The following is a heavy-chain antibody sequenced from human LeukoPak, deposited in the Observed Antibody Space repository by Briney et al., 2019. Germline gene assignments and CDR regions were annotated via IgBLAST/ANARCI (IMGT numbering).Heavy chain of an antibody. CDR2: VHDSAGT. V-gene: IGHV4-59*01. CDR1: GGSINKYY. Sequence: SQTLSLTCTVSGGSINKYYWSWIRQSPGKGLEWLGYVHDSAGTIYNPSLKSRVTISVGTSKTQFSLKVTSVTTADTAVYYCAKGRKDFDTNLGPFDSWGQGILVTVSS. CDR3: AKGRKDFDTNLGPFDS. J-gene: IGHJ4*02. D-gene: IGHD3-9*01.